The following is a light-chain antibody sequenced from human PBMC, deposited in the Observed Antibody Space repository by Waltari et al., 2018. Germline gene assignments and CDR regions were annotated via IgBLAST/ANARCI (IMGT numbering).Light chain of an antibody. CDR2: DVS. J-gene: IGLJ2*01. CDR3: SSYTTSSTLE. Sequence: QSALTQPASVSGSPGQSITIPCTGTSSDVGGYNSVSWYQQHPGKAPKLMIYDVSNRPSGVSNRFSGSKSGNTASLTISGLQAEDEADYYCSSYTTSSTLEFGGGTKLTVL. V-gene: IGLV2-14*03. CDR1: SSDVGGYNS.